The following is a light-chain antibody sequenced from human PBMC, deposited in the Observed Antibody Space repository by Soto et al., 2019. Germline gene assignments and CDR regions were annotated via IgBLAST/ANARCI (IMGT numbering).Light chain of an antibody. Sequence: DIQMTQSPSTLSASVGDRVTITCRASQSVGTWLAWYQLKPGKAPNVLIYKASSLQSGVPSRFSGSGSGTEFTLAISSLQPDDFATYFCHQYDNYSTFGGGTRVEIK. J-gene: IGKJ4*01. CDR2: KAS. CDR1: QSVGTW. CDR3: HQYDNYST. V-gene: IGKV1-5*03.